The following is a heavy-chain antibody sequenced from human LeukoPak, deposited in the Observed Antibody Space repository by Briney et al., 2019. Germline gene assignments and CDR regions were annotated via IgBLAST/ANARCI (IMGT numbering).Heavy chain of an antibody. CDR3: ARGGGYYDSSGYAFDI. CDR1: GYSFTSYW. D-gene: IGHD3-22*01. J-gene: IGHJ3*02. V-gene: IGHV5-51*01. CDR2: IYPGDSDT. Sequence: GESLKISCKGSGYSFTSYWIGWVRQMPGKGLEWMGIIYPGDSDTRYSPSFQGQVTISADKSISTAYLQWSSLKASDTAMYYCARGGGYYDSSGYAFDIWGQGTMVTVSS.